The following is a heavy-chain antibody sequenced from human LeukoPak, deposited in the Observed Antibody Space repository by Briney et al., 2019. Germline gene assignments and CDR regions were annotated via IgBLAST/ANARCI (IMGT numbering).Heavy chain of an antibody. Sequence: SETLSLICTVSDYSISSGYYWGWIRQPPGKGLEWIGNIYHSGSTYYNPSLKSRVTISVDTSKNQFSLKLSSVTAADTAVYYCARRYYYYYYMDVWGKGTTVTISS. J-gene: IGHJ6*03. CDR1: DYSISSGYY. CDR3: ARRYYYYYYMDV. CDR2: IYHSGST. V-gene: IGHV4-38-2*02.